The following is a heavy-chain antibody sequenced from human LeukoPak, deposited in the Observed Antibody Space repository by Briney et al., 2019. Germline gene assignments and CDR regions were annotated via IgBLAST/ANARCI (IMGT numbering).Heavy chain of an antibody. CDR1: AYSFSTYD. CDR3: ARRLGLRWDLQAFDI. Sequence: ASVKVSCKASAYSFSTYDINWVRQATGQGLEWMGWMNPDNGNTGYAQKFQGRVTITRNTYISTAYMELSSLKSDDTAVYYCARRLGLRWDLQAFDIWGQGTMVTVSS. J-gene: IGHJ3*02. V-gene: IGHV1-8*03. D-gene: IGHD4-23*01. CDR2: MNPDNGNT.